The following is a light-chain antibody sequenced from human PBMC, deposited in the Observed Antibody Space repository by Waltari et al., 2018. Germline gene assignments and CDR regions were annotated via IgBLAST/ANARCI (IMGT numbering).Light chain of an antibody. J-gene: IGLJ3*02. CDR2: GSS. CDR1: SSNIGAAYH. V-gene: IGLV1-40*01. Sequence: QSVLTQPPAVSGAPGQRVSIFCAGSSSNIGAAYHVKWYQQLPGTAPKLLIAGSSNRPSGVPDRFSGSRSDTSASLAITGLQAEDEADYYCQSYDISLSGWVFGGGTKLTVL. CDR3: QSYDISLSGWV.